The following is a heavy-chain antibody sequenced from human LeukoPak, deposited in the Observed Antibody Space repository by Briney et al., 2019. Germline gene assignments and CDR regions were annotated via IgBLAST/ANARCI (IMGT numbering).Heavy chain of an antibody. V-gene: IGHV3-73*01. CDR2: ITSKADSYST. CDR3: IRQDCGASGCSHPDY. CDR1: GFTFSGSK. D-gene: IGHD2-21*01. Sequence: GGSLKLSCVASGFTFSGSKMHWVRQASGKGLEWVGRITSKADSYSTIYAASVKGRFTISRDDSKNTAYLQMNSLNTEDTAVYYCIRQDCGASGCSHPDYWGQGTLVTVSS. J-gene: IGHJ4*02.